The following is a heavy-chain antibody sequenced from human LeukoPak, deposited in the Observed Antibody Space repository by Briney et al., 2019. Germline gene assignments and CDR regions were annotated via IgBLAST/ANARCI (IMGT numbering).Heavy chain of an antibody. CDR2: INPNIGTT. V-gene: IGHV1-2*02. Sequence: ASVTVSCEASGYTFTDHTIHWVRQAPGQGLEWMGWINPNIGTTNYAKRFQGRLTVTRDTSINTAFMELSSLNPDDTAVFYCARRYHSRGPVTFDFWGQGTLVSVSS. CDR1: GYTFTDHT. J-gene: IGHJ3*01. CDR3: ARRYHSRGPVTFDF. D-gene: IGHD3-22*01.